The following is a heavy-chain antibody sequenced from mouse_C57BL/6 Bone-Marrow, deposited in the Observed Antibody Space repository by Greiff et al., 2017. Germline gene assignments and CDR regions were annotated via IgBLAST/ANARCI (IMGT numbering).Heavy chain of an antibody. J-gene: IGHJ3*01. D-gene: IGHD1-1*01. CDR3: ARCEYYSGSYEFAY. CDR1: GYTFTSYW. CDR2: IYPGSGST. V-gene: IGHV1-55*01. Sequence: QVQLQQPGAELVKPGASVKMSCKASGYTFTSYWITWVKQRPGQGLEWIGDIYPGSGSTNYNEKFKSKATLTVDTSSSTAYMQLSSLTSEDSAVYDCARCEYYSGSYEFAYWGQGTLITVSA.